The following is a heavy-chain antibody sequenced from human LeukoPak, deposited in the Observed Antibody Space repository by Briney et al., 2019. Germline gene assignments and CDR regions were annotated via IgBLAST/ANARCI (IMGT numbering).Heavy chain of an antibody. V-gene: IGHV3-23*01. CDR3: AKGGKWDVTPFDY. CDR2: ISGSGGST. J-gene: IGHJ4*02. D-gene: IGHD1-26*01. CDR1: GFTFSSYA. Sequence: QSGGSLRLSCAASGFTFSSYAMSWVRQAPGKGLEWVSAISGSGGSTYYADSVKGRFTISRDNSKNTLYLQVNSLRAEDTAVYHCAKGGKWDVTPFDYWGQGTLVTVSS.